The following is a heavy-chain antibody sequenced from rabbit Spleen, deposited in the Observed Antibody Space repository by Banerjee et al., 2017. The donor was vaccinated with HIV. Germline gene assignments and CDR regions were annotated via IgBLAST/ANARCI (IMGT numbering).Heavy chain of an antibody. CDR1: GFSFTGDYH. D-gene: IGHD4-1*01. Sequence: QEQLEESGGDLVKPGASLTLTCTASGFSFTGDYHMCWVRQAPGKGLEWIACIYTGSSGTIYYASWANGRFTISKTSSTTVTLQATSLTVADTATYLCGRDPIGIVWGDLWGPGTLVTVS. V-gene: IGHV1S45*01. CDR3: GRDPIGIVWGDL. CDR2: IYTGSSGTI. J-gene: IGHJ4*01.